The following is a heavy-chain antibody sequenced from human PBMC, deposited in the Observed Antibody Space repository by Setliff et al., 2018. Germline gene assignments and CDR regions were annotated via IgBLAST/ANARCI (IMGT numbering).Heavy chain of an antibody. J-gene: IGHJ4*02. CDR1: GYSFTSYW. V-gene: IGHV5-51*01. CDR3: ARDSNYEGAYDY. Sequence: GESLKISCKGSGYSFTSYWIAWVRQMPGKGLEWMGVIYPGDSDTRYSPSFQGQVTISADKSISTAYVQWSSLKASDTAMYYCARDSNYEGAYDYWGQGTLVTVSS. CDR2: IYPGDSDT. D-gene: IGHD4-4*01.